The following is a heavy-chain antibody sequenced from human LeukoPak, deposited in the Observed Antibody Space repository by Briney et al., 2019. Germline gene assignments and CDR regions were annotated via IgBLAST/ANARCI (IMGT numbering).Heavy chain of an antibody. J-gene: IGHJ4*02. D-gene: IGHD3-3*01. Sequence: PSETLSLTCAVYGGSFSGYYWSWIRQPPGKGLEWIGEINHSGSTNYNPSLKSRATISVDTSKNQFSLKLSSVAAADTAVYYCARGLKGGLTIFGVVREYYFDYWGQGTLVTVSS. CDR3: ARGLKGGLTIFGVVREYYFDY. CDR2: INHSGST. CDR1: GGSFSGYY. V-gene: IGHV4-34*01.